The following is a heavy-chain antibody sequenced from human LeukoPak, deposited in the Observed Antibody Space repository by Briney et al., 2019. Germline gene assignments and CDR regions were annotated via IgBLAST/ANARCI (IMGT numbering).Heavy chain of an antibody. CDR1: GGSISSSSYC. Sequence: KPSETLSLTCTVAGGSISSSSYCWGWIRKPPGKGLEWIRNIFYAGSTYYNPSLKSRVTTSVDTSKNQFSLNLRSVTAADTAVYYCARSIGSVYAPFDSWGQGTLVTVSS. CDR2: IFYAGST. CDR3: ARSIGSVYAPFDS. J-gene: IGHJ5*01. V-gene: IGHV4-39*01. D-gene: IGHD3-22*01.